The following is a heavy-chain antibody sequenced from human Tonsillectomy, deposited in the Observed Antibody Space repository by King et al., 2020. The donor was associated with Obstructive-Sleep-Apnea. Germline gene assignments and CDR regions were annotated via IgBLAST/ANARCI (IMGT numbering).Heavy chain of an antibody. D-gene: IGHD6-19*01. Sequence: QLQESGPGLVKPSETLSLSCTVSGVSISSSNYYWGWIRQPPGKGLEWIGNIYYSGRTYYNPSLKSRVTISVDTSKNQFSLKVSSVTAADTAVYYCARDPYSSGWYWYFDLWGRGTLVTVSS. CDR2: IYYSGRT. CDR1: GVSISSSNYY. V-gene: IGHV4-39*07. J-gene: IGHJ2*01. CDR3: ARDPYSSGWYWYFDL.